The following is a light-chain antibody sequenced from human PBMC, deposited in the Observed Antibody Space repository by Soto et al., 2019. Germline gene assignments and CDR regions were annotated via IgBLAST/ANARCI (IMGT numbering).Light chain of an antibody. CDR2: DAS. V-gene: IGKV1-5*01. J-gene: IGKJ1*01. Sequence: DIHLTQSPSTLSASVGDRVTITCRASQTISHLLAWYQQKPGKAPKLLIFDASSLENGVPSRFSGSGSGTEFTLTITGLQPDDFATYYFQQYNTYWTFGQGTKVEI. CDR1: QTISHL. CDR3: QQYNTYWT.